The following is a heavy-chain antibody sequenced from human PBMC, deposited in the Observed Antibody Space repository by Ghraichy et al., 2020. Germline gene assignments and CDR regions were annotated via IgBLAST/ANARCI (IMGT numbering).Heavy chain of an antibody. Sequence: GGSLRLSCAASGFTFSCSAMHWVRQASGKGLDWVGRIRTKANNYATAYGASVKGSFTISRDDSKNTAYLQMNSLKTEDTAVYYCTRGVGATDYWGQGTLVTVSS. V-gene: IGHV3-73*01. J-gene: IGHJ4*02. CDR1: GFTFSCSA. CDR3: TRGVGATDY. D-gene: IGHD1-26*01. CDR2: IRTKANNYAT.